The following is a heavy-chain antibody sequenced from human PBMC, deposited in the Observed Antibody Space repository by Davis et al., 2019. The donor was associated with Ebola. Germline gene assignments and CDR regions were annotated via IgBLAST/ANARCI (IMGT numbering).Heavy chain of an antibody. J-gene: IGHJ2*01. D-gene: IGHD4-17*01. V-gene: IGHV4-30-2*01. CDR1: GCPISSGDYS. CDR3: ARTVTKGDSYFDL. CDR2: IYHSGIT. Sequence: SETLSPTCTAPGCPISSGDYSWSWIRQPPGKGLEWIGYIYHSGITYFNPSLKTRGTILIDRSKNQFSLELGSVTAADTAVYFCARTVTKGDSYFDLWGRGTLVIVPS.